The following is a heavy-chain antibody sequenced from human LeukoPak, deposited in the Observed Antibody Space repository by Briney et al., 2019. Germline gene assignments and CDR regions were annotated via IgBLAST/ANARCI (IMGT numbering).Heavy chain of an antibody. CDR2: IYTNGST. Sequence: SQTLSLTCTVSNAFITSGSYYWTWIQQSAGRGLEWFGQIYTNGSTTYNPSLKSRVTVSVDTSKNQFSLKLTSVTAADTAVYYCATFLEASGSYYYYYMDVWGKGTTVTVSS. V-gene: IGHV4-61*09. CDR1: NAFITSGSYY. J-gene: IGHJ6*03. D-gene: IGHD3-10*01. CDR3: ATFLEASGSYYYYYMDV.